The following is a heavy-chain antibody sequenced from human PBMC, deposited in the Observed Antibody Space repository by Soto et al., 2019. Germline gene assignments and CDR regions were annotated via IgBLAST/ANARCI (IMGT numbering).Heavy chain of an antibody. Sequence: ASVKVSCKASGYTFTSYYMHWVRQAPGQGLEWMGIINPSGGSTSYAQKFQGRVTMTRDTSTSTVYMELSSLRSEDTAVYYCARGVSIAAGGVTKWFDPSGPRTLVTVS. V-gene: IGHV1-46*01. CDR2: INPSGGST. D-gene: IGHD6-13*01. CDR1: GYTFTSYY. J-gene: IGHJ5*02. CDR3: ARGVSIAAGGVTKWFDP.